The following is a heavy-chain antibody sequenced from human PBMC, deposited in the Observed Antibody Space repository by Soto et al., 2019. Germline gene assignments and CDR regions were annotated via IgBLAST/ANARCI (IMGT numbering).Heavy chain of an antibody. Sequence: ASVKVSCKASGGTFSSYAISWVRQAPGQGLEWLGGITPIFGTANYAQKFQGRVTITADESTSTAYMELSSLRSEDTAVYYCARGLYSSSSWFDPWGQGTLVTVSS. D-gene: IGHD6-6*01. CDR2: ITPIFGTA. V-gene: IGHV1-69*13. CDR1: GGTFSSYA. J-gene: IGHJ5*02. CDR3: ARGLYSSSSWFDP.